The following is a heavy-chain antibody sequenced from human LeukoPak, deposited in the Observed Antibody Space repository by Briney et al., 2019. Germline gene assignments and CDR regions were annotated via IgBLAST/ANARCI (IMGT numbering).Heavy chain of an antibody. V-gene: IGHV4-4*02. Sequence: PSETLSLTCAVSGGSISSSNWWNWVRQPPGKGLEWIGEIYHSGSTNYNPSLKSRVTISVDKSKNQLSLKLSSVTAADTAVYYCATARYSSGPLFYWGQGTLLTVSS. J-gene: IGHJ4*02. CDR3: ATARYSSGPLFY. CDR1: GGSISSSNW. D-gene: IGHD6-19*01. CDR2: IYHSGST.